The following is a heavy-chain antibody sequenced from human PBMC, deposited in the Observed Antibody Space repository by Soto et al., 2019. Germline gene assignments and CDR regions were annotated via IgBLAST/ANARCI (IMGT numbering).Heavy chain of an antibody. CDR2: ISAYNGNT. V-gene: IGHV1-18*01. CDR1: GYTFTSYG. J-gene: IGHJ5*02. Sequence: ASVKVSCKASGYTFTSYGISWVRQAPGQGLEWMGWISAYNGNTNYAQKLQGRVTMTTDTSTSTAYMELRSLRSDDTAVCYCARAVIYSSGWYAGDAGWFDPWGQGTLVTVSS. CDR3: ARAVIYSSGWYAGDAGWFDP. D-gene: IGHD6-19*01.